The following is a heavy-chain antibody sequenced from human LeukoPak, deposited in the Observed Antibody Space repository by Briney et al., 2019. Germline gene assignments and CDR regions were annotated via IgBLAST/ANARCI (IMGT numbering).Heavy chain of an antibody. J-gene: IGHJ4*02. D-gene: IGHD3-22*01. CDR1: GFTVSSNY. CDR2: IYSSGST. V-gene: IGHV3-53*01. Sequence: GGSLRLSCAASGFTVSSNYMSWVRQAPGKGLEWVSVIYSSGSTYYADSVKGRFTISRDNSKNMLYLQMNSLRAEDTAVYYCAREHDSSYFDYWGQGTLVTVSS. CDR3: AREHDSSYFDY.